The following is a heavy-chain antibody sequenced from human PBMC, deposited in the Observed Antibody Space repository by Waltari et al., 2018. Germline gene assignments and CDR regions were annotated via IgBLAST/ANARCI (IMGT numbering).Heavy chain of an antibody. D-gene: IGHD6-19*01. CDR1: GFIFSDYW. J-gene: IGHJ4*02. CDR3: VLYSSEPLGDC. Sequence: EVQLVESGGGIVQPGGSLRLSCAASGFIFSDYWMPWVRQAPGKGLVSVSLINTDGTITGYADSVKGRFTISRDNAKKTLFLQMDSLTAKDTAIYYCVLYSSEPLGDCWGQGTLVTVSS. V-gene: IGHV3-74*01. CDR2: INTDGTIT.